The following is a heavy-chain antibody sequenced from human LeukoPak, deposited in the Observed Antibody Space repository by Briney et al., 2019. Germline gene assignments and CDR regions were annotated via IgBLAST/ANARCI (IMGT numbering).Heavy chain of an antibody. D-gene: IGHD3-16*01. Sequence: GRSLRLSCAASGFIFDDYAMHWVRQAPGKGLEWVSGISWNSDSIDYANSVKGRFTISRDNAKNSLYLQMNSLRTEDMALYYCAKGGGGRLIYYYYMDVWGKGTTVTVSS. CDR2: ISWNSDSI. V-gene: IGHV3-9*03. CDR3: AKGGGGRLIYYYYMDV. CDR1: GFIFDDYA. J-gene: IGHJ6*03.